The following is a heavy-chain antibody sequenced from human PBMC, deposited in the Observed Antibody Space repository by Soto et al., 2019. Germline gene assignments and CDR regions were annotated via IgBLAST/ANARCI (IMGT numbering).Heavy chain of an antibody. V-gene: IGHV3-72*01. J-gene: IGHJ3*02. Sequence: EVQLVESGGGLVQPGGSLRLSCAASGFTLSDYYMDWVRQAPGKGLQWVGRSRDKAHSYTTEYVASVKGRFTVSRDDSLSSLYLQMNSLETEDTAVYYCVRALRDVTGHINFDIWGQGTMVTVSS. CDR2: SRDKAHSYTT. D-gene: IGHD1-20*01. CDR3: VRALRDVTGHINFDI. CDR1: GFTLSDYY.